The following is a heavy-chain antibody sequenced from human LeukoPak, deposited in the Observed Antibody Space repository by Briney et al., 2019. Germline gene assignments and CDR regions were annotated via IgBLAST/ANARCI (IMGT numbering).Heavy chain of an antibody. CDR2: IYYSGST. V-gene: IGHV4-59*01. CDR1: GGSISSYY. J-gene: IGHJ5*02. D-gene: IGHD6-19*01. CDR3: ARVLPVDSSPLDP. Sequence: SQTLSLTCTVSGGSISSYYWSRIRQPPGKGLEWIGYIYYSGSTNYNPSLKSRVTISVDTSKNQFSLKLSSVTAADTAVYYCARVLPVDSSPLDPWGQGTLVTVSS.